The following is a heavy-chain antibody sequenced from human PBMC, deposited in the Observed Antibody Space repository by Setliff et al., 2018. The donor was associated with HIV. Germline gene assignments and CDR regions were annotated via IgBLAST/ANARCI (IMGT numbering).Heavy chain of an antibody. Sequence: SETLSLTCSVSGGAIISDIFYWGWIRQPPGKGLEWNGSIYPGSTKCNPFLRSRLTISLDSPTNQFSVTLSSVTAADTAMYYCARYSVGSMVDYWGPGTLVTVSS. CDR2: IYPGST. J-gene: IGHJ4*02. CDR3: ARYSVGSMVDY. CDR1: GGAIISDIFY. D-gene: IGHD2-15*01. V-gene: IGHV4-39*01.